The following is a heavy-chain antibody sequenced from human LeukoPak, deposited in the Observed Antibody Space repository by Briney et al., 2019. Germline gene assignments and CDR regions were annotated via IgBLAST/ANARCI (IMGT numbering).Heavy chain of an antibody. J-gene: IGHJ4*02. V-gene: IGHV1-2*02. D-gene: IGHD3-22*01. Sequence: ASVKVSCKASGYTFTGYYMHWVRQAPGQGLEWMGWINPNSGGTNYAQKFQGRVTMTRDTSISTAYMELSRLRSDDTAVYYCATDSLDYYDSSGYPDYWGQGTLVSVSS. CDR1: GYTFTGYY. CDR2: INPNSGGT. CDR3: ATDSLDYYDSSGYPDY.